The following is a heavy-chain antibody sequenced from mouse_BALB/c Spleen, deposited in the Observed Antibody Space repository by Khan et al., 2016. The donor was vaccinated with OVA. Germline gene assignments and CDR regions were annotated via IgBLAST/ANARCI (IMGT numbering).Heavy chain of an antibody. Sequence: EVELVESGGGLVQPGGSRKLSCAASGFTFSSFGMHWVRQAPKKGLEWVAYMSSGSSTIYYVDTVKGRFTISRDNPKNTLFLQMTSIRSEDTAMYYCARSGGNFHWYFDVWGAGTSVTVSS. J-gene: IGHJ1*01. V-gene: IGHV5-17*02. D-gene: IGHD2-1*01. CDR3: ARSGGNFHWYFDV. CDR2: MSSGSSTI. CDR1: GFTFSSFG.